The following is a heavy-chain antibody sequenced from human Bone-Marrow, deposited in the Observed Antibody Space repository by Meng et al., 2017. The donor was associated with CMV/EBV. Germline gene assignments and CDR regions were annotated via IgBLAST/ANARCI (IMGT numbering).Heavy chain of an antibody. J-gene: IGHJ6*02. CDR3: AGSGAQLRFLEWLSPYYYYGMDV. CDR2: INPSGGSI. V-gene: IGHV1-46*01. Sequence: ASVKVSCKASGYTFTSYYMHWVRQAPGQGLEWMGIINPSGGSISYAQKFQGRVTMTRDTSTSTVYMELSSLRSEDTAVYYCAGSGAQLRFLEWLSPYYYYGMDVWGQGTTVTVSS. D-gene: IGHD3-3*01. CDR1: GYTFTSYY.